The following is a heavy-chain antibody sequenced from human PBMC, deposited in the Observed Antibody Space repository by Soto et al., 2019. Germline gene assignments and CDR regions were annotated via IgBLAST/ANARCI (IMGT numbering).Heavy chain of an antibody. J-gene: IGHJ4*02. D-gene: IGHD1-26*01. Sequence: QVQLVQAGAEVREPGASVKVSCKTSGYTCSSYGITWVRQAPGQGLAWMGWIKGNTGHTIHAMNLEDRLTISTDTSTSAAYVELRRLKSDDPAVYSCARDSKWAALPYRAQGTRVPVSS. CDR1: GYTCSSYG. V-gene: IGHV1-18*01. CDR3: ARDSKWAALPY. CDR2: IKGNTGHT.